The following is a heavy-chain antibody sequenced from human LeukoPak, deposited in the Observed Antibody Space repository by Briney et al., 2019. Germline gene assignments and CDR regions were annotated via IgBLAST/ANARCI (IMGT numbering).Heavy chain of an antibody. CDR3: ARVPDWTYVPDY. Sequence: SQTLSLTCTVSGGSISSDRFYWTWVRQTAGKGLEWSGRIKSSNTNYNPSLKSRASISLDTSTNQFSLKLSALTAADTAVYYCARVPDWTYVPDYWGQGTLVTVSS. D-gene: IGHD3-16*01. V-gene: IGHV4-61*02. CDR1: GGSISSDRFY. J-gene: IGHJ4*02. CDR2: IKSSNT.